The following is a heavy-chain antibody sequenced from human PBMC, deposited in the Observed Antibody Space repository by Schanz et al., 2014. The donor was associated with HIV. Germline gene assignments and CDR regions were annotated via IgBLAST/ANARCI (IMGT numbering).Heavy chain of an antibody. CDR2: VSGYKGTT. Sequence: QVQLVQSGAEVKKPGASVRVSCKASGYSFTTYGITWVRQAPGQGLEWMGWVSGYKGTTNYAQNLQDRVTMTTDTSTTTAFMELRSLRSDDTAVYYCARATYTSGWYGVDYWGQGTLVTVSS. D-gene: IGHD6-19*01. CDR1: GYSFTTYG. CDR3: ARATYTSGWYGVDY. V-gene: IGHV1-18*01. J-gene: IGHJ4*02.